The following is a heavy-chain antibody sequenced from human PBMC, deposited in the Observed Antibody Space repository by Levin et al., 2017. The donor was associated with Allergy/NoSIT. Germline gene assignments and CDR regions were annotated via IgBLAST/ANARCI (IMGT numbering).Heavy chain of an antibody. D-gene: IGHD3-16*01. J-gene: IGHJ6*02. CDR3: ARRGREYYYGMDV. V-gene: IGHV3-7*01. Sequence: PGGSLRLSCAASGFTFSSYWMSWVRQAPGKGLEWVANIKQDGSEKYYVDSVKGRFTISRDNAKNSLYLQMNSLRAEDTAVYYCARRGREYYYGMDVWGQGTTVTVSS. CDR2: IKQDGSEK. CDR1: GFTFSSYW.